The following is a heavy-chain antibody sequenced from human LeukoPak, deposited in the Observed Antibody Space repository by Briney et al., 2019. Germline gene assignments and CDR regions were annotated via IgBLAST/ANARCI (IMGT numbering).Heavy chain of an antibody. D-gene: IGHD6-19*01. V-gene: IGHV3-23*01. CDR2: ISDSGGST. CDR1: GFSFNNYD. Sequence: PGGSLRLSCAASGFSFNNYDMSWVRQAPGKGLEWVSSISDSGGSTYYADSVKGRFTISRDNSKNTLYLQMTNLRAADTAVYYCAKDLSRAVAADWFDPWDQGSLVTVSS. J-gene: IGHJ5*02. CDR3: AKDLSRAVAADWFDP.